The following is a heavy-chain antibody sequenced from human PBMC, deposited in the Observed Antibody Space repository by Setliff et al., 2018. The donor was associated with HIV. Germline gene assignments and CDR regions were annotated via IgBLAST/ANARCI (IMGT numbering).Heavy chain of an antibody. CDR2: IRNKIRGYTT. D-gene: IGHD3-22*01. V-gene: IGHV3-72*01. CDR3: ATVRGYYYDSSGQEYFQH. J-gene: IGHJ1*01. Sequence: GWIRQAPGKGLEWIGRIRNKIRGYTTDHAASVRGRFTMSRDDSKKSVYLQMNSLQPEDTAVYYCATVRGYYYDSSGQEYFQHWGQGTLVTVSS.